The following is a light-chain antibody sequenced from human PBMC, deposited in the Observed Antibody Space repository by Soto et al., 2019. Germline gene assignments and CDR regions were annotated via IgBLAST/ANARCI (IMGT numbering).Light chain of an antibody. Sequence: EIALTQSPGTLSLSPGERATLSCRASQSVSSSYLAWYQQKPGQAPRLLIYGASSRATGIPDRFSGSGSGTDFTLTISRLEPEDFAVYYCQQYGSPRTFGQGTKVEIK. J-gene: IGKJ1*01. CDR2: GAS. CDR1: QSVSSSY. V-gene: IGKV3-20*01. CDR3: QQYGSPRT.